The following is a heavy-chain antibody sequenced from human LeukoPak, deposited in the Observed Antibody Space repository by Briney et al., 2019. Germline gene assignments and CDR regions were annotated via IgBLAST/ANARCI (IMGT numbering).Heavy chain of an antibody. CDR2: IYTSGST. J-gene: IGHJ6*03. Sequence: SETLSLTCTVSGGSISSYYWSWIRQPAGKGLEWIRRIYTSGSTNYNPSLKSRVTMSVDTSKNQFSLKLSSVTAADTAVYYCARIGWAARTYYYYYMDVWGKGTTVTVPS. CDR1: GGSISSYY. V-gene: IGHV4-4*07. D-gene: IGHD6-6*01. CDR3: ARIGWAARTYYYYYMDV.